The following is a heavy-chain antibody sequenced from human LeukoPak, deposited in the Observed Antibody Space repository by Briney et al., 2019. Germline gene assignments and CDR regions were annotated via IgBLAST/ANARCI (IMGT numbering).Heavy chain of an antibody. CDR2: IYYSGST. CDR1: GGSISSSSYY. D-gene: IGHD3-9*01. V-gene: IGHV4-39*01. Sequence: SETLSLTCTVSGGSISSSSYYWGWIRQPPGKGLEWIGSIYYSGSTYYNPSLKSRVTISVDTSKNHFSLKLSSVTAADTAVYYCARPVLRYFDWLPNGMDVWGQGTTVTVSS. CDR3: ARPVLRYFDWLPNGMDV. J-gene: IGHJ6*02.